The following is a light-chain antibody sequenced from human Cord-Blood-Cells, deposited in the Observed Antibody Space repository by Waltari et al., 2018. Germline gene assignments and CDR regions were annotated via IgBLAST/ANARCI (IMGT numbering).Light chain of an antibody. CDR3: QQYDNLIT. CDR1: QDISNY. V-gene: IGKV1-33*01. CDR2: DAS. J-gene: IGKJ5*01. Sequence: DIQMTQSTSSLSASVGDRVTITCQASQDISNYLNWYQQKPGKAPKLLIYDASNLETGVPSRFSGSGSGTDFTFTNSSLQPEDIATYYCQQYDNLITFGQGTRLEIK.